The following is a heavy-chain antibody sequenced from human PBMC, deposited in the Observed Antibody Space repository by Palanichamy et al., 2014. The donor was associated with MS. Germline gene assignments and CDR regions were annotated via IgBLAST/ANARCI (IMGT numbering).Heavy chain of an antibody. CDR3: ARDGGSQALDM. J-gene: IGHJ3*02. CDR2: ISRSSKYI. Sequence: EVQLVESGGGLVKPGGSLRLSCAASGFTFSSFSMTWVRQAPGMGLEWVSFISRSSKYIFYADSVKGRFTTSRDNAKDSLFLQMDSLRAEDTAVYYCARDGGSQALDMWGQGLMVTVSS. D-gene: IGHD2-15*01. V-gene: IGHV3-21*01. CDR1: GFTFSSFS.